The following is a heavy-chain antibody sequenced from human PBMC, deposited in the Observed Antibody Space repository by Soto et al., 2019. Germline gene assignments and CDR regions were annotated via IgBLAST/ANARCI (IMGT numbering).Heavy chain of an antibody. D-gene: IGHD6-19*01. Sequence: EVQVLESGGGLVQPGGSLRLSCAASGFTFSSYALSWVRQAPGKGLQWVSVITGTGDSTYYADSVKGRFTISRDNSENTVYLQMNSLRADDTAVYYCARTLIYTSGCYDYWGQGTLVTVSS. CDR2: ITGTGDST. J-gene: IGHJ4*02. V-gene: IGHV3-23*01. CDR1: GFTFSSYA. CDR3: ARTLIYTSGCYDY.